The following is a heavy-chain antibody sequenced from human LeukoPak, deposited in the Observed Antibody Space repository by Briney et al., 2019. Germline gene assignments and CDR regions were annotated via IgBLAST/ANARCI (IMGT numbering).Heavy chain of an antibody. J-gene: IGHJ4*02. D-gene: IGHD6-13*01. V-gene: IGHV3-21*01. CDR1: GFTFSSYS. CDR2: ISSSSSYI. Sequence: GGSLRLSCAASGFTFSSYSMNWVRQAPGKGLEWVSSISSSSSYIYYADSVKGRFTISRDNARNSLYLQMNSLRAEDTAVYYCARAKGGQLGPFDYWGQGTLVTVSS. CDR3: ARAKGGQLGPFDY.